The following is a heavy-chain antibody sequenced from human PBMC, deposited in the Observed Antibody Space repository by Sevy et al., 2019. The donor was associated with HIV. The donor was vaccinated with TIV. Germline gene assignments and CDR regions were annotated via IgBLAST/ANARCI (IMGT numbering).Heavy chain of an antibody. CDR2: LYPHDGET. J-gene: IGHJ6*02. Sequence: SSVKVSCKVSGYRLIEVSIHWLRQAPGKGLEWMGHLYPHDGETLYAQNFQGRVTMTGDTSTDTAYMEVSSQRSEDTAVYYCAADRGEDYCSGNSCQRHYYYGLDVWGQGTTVTVSS. V-gene: IGHV1-24*01. CDR3: AADRGEDYCSGNSCQRHYYYGLDV. CDR1: GYRLIEVS. D-gene: IGHD2-15*01.